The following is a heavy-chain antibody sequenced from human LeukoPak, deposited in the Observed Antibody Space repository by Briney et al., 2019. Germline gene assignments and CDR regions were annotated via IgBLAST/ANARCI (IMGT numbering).Heavy chain of an antibody. V-gene: IGHV1-18*01. CDR2: ISAYNGNT. J-gene: IGHJ6*03. CDR1: GYTFTSYG. CDR3: AREVAGTRGLNYYYYMDV. D-gene: IGHD6-19*01. Sequence: EASVKVSCKASGYTFTSYGISWVRQAPGQGLEWMGWISAYNGNTNYAQKLQGRVTMTTDTPTSTAYMELRSLRSDDTAVYYCAREVAGTRGLNYYYYMDVWGKGTTVTVSS.